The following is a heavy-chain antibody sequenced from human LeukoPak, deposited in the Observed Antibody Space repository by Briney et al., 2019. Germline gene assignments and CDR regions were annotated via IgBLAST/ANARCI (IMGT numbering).Heavy chain of an antibody. CDR2: ISAYNGNT. J-gene: IGHJ5*02. D-gene: IGHD2-2*01. Sequence: ASVKVSCKASGYTFTSYYMHWVRQAPGQGLEWMGWISAYNGNTNYAQKLQGRVTMTTDTSTSTAYMELRSLRSDDTAVYYCARGRAVVPAATYNWFDPWGQGTLVTVSS. V-gene: IGHV1-18*04. CDR3: ARGRAVVPAATYNWFDP. CDR1: GYTFTSYY.